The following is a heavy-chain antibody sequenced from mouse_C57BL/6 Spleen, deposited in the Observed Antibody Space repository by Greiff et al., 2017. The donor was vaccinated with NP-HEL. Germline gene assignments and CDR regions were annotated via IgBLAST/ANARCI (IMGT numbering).Heavy chain of an antibody. D-gene: IGHD1-1*01. V-gene: IGHV5-16*01. J-gene: IGHJ2*01. CDR3: ARAPRGSSFDY. Sequence: EVQLQQSEGGLVQPGRSMKLSCTASGFTFSDYYMAWVRQVPEKGLEWVANINYDGSSTYYLDSLKSRFIISRDKAKDTLNLQMSNLKSEDTDTYYCARAPRGSSFDYWGKGTTLTVSS. CDR1: GFTFSDYY. CDR2: INYDGSST.